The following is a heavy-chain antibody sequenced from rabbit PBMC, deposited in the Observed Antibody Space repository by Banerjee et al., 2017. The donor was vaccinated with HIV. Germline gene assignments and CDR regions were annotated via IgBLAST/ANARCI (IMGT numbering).Heavy chain of an antibody. CDR1: GFSFSHSYY. CDR2: IFIVTTRT. J-gene: IGHJ4*01. V-gene: IGHV1S45*01. CDR3: AREVGL. Sequence: QEQLVESGGGLVQPEGSLTLTCTASGFSFSHSYYMCWVRQAPGKGLELIACIFIVTTRTWYASWVNGRFTISKTSSTTVTLQMTSLTAADTATYFCAREVGLWGQGTLVTV.